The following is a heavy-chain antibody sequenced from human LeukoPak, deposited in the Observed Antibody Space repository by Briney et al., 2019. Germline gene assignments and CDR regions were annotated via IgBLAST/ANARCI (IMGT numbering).Heavy chain of an antibody. D-gene: IGHD6-19*01. CDR1: GFSFSTYA. Sequence: GGSLRLSCVASGFSFSTYAMHWVRQAPGEGLEWVAMIWRDGSNRYYTDSVKGRFTISRDNFKNTLYLQMNSLTAEDTAVYYCAGDPPSSGWAFDCWGQGTPVTVSS. J-gene: IGHJ4*02. V-gene: IGHV3-33*01. CDR2: IWRDGSNR. CDR3: AGDPPSSGWAFDC.